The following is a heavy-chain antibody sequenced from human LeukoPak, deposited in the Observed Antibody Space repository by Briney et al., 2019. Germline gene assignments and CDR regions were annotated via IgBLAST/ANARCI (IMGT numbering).Heavy chain of an antibody. CDR1: GGSFSGYY. CDR2: INHSGST. J-gene: IGHJ4*02. V-gene: IGHV4-34*01. Sequence: PSETLSLTCAVYGGSFSGYYWSWIRQPPGKGLEWIGEINHSGSTNYNPSLKSRVTISVDTSKNQFSLKLSSVTAADTAVYYCARAFYGPHFHYWGQGTLVTVSS. CDR3: ARAFYGPHFHY. D-gene: IGHD4-17*01.